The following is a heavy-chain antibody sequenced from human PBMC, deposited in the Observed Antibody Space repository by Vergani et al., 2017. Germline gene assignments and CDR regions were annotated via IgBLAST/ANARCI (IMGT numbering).Heavy chain of an antibody. D-gene: IGHD6-19*01. V-gene: IGHV4-39*01. CDR3: ARQRPGSGWSPGDFDD. CDR2: IYYSGLT. Sequence: VQLQESGPGLVKPSETLFLTCTVSADSISSGSYYWGWIRQPPGKSLEWIGSIYYSGLTYYNPSLKSRVAISVDTSKNQFSLKVTSVTAADTAVYFCARQRPGSGWSPGDFDDWGQGILGTVSS. CDR1: ADSISSGSYY. J-gene: IGHJ4*02.